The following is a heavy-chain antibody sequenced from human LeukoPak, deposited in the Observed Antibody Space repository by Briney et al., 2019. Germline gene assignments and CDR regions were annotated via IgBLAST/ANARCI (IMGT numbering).Heavy chain of an antibody. Sequence: SETLSLTCTVSGGSISYYYWSWIRQPPGKGLESIGYIYYSGSTYYNPSLRSRVTISVDTSNNQFSLRLTSVTAADTAVYYCARYSERPRYFDYWGQGTLVTVSS. CDR2: IYYSGST. CDR3: ARYSERPRYFDY. CDR1: GGSISYYY. J-gene: IGHJ4*02. V-gene: IGHV4-59*01. D-gene: IGHD2-15*01.